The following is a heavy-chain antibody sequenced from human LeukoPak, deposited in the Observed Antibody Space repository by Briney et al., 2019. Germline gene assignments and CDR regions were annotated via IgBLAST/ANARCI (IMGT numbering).Heavy chain of an antibody. Sequence: PGGSLRLSCAASGFTFRTSDMHWVRQASGKGLEWVSAIGSTGDTYYPVSVKGRFTISRDNAENSLYLQMNSLRAEDTAVYYCARLGYYYDGTGYYYLSYWGQGTLVTVSS. CDR2: IGSTGDT. CDR3: ARLGYYYDGTGYYYLSY. D-gene: IGHD3-22*01. J-gene: IGHJ4*02. V-gene: IGHV3-13*04. CDR1: GFTFRTSD.